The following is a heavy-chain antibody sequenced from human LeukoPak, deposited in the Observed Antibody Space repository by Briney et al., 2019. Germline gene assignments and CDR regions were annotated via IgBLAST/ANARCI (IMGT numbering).Heavy chain of an antibody. D-gene: IGHD3-10*01. CDR1: GFTFNHYG. CDR2: ISYDGSNK. CDR3: AKPLYGSGSFYHLDV. V-gene: IGHV3-30*18. J-gene: IGHJ6*02. Sequence: GGSLRLSCASSGFTFNHYGLHWGRQAPGRGLEWVALISYDGSNKYYADSVKGRFTISRDNSKNTLYLQMNSLRAEDTAVYYCAKPLYGSGSFYHLDVWGQGTTVTVSS.